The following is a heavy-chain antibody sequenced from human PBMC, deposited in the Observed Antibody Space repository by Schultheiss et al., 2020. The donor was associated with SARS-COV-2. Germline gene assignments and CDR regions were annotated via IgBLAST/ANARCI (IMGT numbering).Heavy chain of an antibody. CDR1: GFTFSSYG. Sequence: GGSLRLSCAASGFTFSSYGMHWVRQAPGKGLEWVSAISGSGGSTYYADSVKGRFTTSRDDATNSLYLHMTSLTVEDTALYYCASDVGGLIDFDHWGQGTLVTVSS. CDR3: ASDVGGLIDFDH. D-gene: IGHD3-16*02. V-gene: IGHV3-21*06. CDR2: ISGSGGST. J-gene: IGHJ5*02.